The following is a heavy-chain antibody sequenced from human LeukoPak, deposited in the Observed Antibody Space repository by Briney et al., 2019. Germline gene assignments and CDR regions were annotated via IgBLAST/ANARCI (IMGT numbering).Heavy chain of an antibody. Sequence: GGSLRLSCAASGFTFSSYAMHWVRQAPGKGLEWVAVISYDGSNKYYADSVKGRFTISRDNSKNTLYLQMNSLGAEDTAVYYCAKAYGSGSYSQALDYWGQGTLVTVSS. CDR3: AKAYGSGSYSQALDY. D-gene: IGHD3-10*01. CDR1: GFTFSSYA. J-gene: IGHJ4*02. V-gene: IGHV3-30-3*01. CDR2: ISYDGSNK.